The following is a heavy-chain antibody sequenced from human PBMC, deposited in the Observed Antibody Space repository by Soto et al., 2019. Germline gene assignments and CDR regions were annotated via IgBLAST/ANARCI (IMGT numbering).Heavy chain of an antibody. CDR3: AGPTEWSYAPNEAFIITFGFY. J-gene: IGHJ4*02. Sequence: QVRLVQSGTEVKKPASSVKVSCPASGDTFSKYAISWVRQAPGQGLEWMGGIIPIFGAPNHAQKFQGRVTITADECTTTVYMELNRLTSEDTAVYACAGPTEWSYAPNEAFIITFGFYWRQGTLVTVSS. CDR2: IIPIFGAP. V-gene: IGHV1-69*01. CDR1: GDTFSKYA. D-gene: IGHD3-16*01.